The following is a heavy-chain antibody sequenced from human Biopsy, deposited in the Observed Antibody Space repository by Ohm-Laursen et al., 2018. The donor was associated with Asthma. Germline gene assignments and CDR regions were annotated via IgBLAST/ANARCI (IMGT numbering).Heavy chain of an antibody. CDR1: GDSIDSGDYS. CDR2: IYRNGDT. Sequence: SETLSLTCAVSGDSIDSGDYSWTWIRQSPGVGLERIGYIYRNGDTYYNPTLKNRVTISIDRSKNQFSLRLRSVTAADTAVYYCARGWNCGGDCYSLDSWGQGTLVNVSS. CDR3: ARGWNCGGDCYSLDS. J-gene: IGHJ4*02. D-gene: IGHD2-21*02. V-gene: IGHV4-30-2*06.